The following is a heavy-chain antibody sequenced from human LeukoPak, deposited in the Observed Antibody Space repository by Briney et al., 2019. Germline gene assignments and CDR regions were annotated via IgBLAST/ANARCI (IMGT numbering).Heavy chain of an antibody. CDR1: GFTLGDYG. J-gene: IGHJ4*02. Sequence: GGSLRLSCAASGFTLGDYGMSWVRHAPGKGLEWVTGLNWDGGTTVHADSVKGRFTISRDNAKNSLYLQMNSLRAEDTALYYCARAQTYGDYRLLLDYWGQGTLVTVSS. D-gene: IGHD4-17*01. CDR3: ARAQTYGDYRLLLDY. V-gene: IGHV3-20*04. CDR2: LNWDGGTT.